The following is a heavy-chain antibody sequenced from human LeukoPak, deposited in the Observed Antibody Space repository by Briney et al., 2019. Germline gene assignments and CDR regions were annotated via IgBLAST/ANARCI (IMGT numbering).Heavy chain of an antibody. CDR3: ASSPSPQVYDAFDI. D-gene: IGHD5/OR15-5a*01. CDR1: GYSFTSYW. CDR2: IYPGDSHT. V-gene: IGHV5-51*01. Sequence: GESLKISCKGSGYSFTSYWIGWVRQMPGKGLEWMGIIYPGDSHTTYSPSFQGQVTLSADKSISTAYPQWSSLKASDTAMYYCASSPSPQVYDAFDIWGQGTMVTVSS. J-gene: IGHJ3*02.